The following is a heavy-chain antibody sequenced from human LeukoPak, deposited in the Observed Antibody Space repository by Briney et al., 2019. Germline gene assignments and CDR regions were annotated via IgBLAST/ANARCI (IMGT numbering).Heavy chain of an antibody. CDR3: ARDIVVVPAAIADYYYGMDV. V-gene: IGHV1-18*01. D-gene: IGHD2-2*02. J-gene: IGHJ6*02. Sequence: GASVKVSCKASGYTFTSYGISWVRQAPGQGLEWMGWISAYNGNTNYAQKLQGRVTITTDTSTSTAYMELRSLRYDDTAVYYCARDIVVVPAAIADYYYGMDVWGQGTTVTVSS. CDR1: GYTFTSYG. CDR2: ISAYNGNT.